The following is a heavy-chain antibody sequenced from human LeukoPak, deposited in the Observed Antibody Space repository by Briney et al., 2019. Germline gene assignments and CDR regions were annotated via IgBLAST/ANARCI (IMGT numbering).Heavy chain of an antibody. J-gene: IGHJ2*01. D-gene: IGHD3-9*01. Sequence: SETLSLTCTVSGGSISSSSYYWGWIRQPPGKGLEWIGSIYYSGSTYYNPSLKSRVTISVDTSKNQFSLKLSSVTAADTAVFYCAGHDWRSGYFDLWGRGTLVTVSS. CDR3: AGHDWRSGYFDL. CDR2: IYYSGST. V-gene: IGHV4-39*01. CDR1: GGSISSSSYY.